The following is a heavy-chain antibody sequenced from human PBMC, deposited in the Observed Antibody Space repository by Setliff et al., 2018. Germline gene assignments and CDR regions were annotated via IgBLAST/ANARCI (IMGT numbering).Heavy chain of an antibody. Sequence: ASVKVSCKASGYTFTGYFIHWVRQAPGQGLEWMGWINPNSGGTNYAQKFQGRVTMTRDTSISTAYMELSRLRTDDTAVYSCARSRLYGGWFDPWGQGTLVTVSS. CDR3: ARSRLYGGWFDP. D-gene: IGHD4-17*01. J-gene: IGHJ5*02. V-gene: IGHV1-2*02. CDR1: GYTFTGYF. CDR2: INPNSGGT.